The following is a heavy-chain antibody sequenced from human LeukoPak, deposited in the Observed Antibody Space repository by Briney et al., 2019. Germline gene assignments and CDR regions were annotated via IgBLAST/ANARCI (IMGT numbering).Heavy chain of an antibody. CDR3: AREFSTVGNFDY. J-gene: IGHJ4*02. CDR1: GFTFSRFS. V-gene: IGHV3-21*01. Sequence: PGGSLRLSCATSGFTFSRFSMRWVRQAPGKGLEWVSSISFSGNHIYYADSVKGRFTNSRHNANNSVYLQMNGLRAEDTAVYYCAREFSTVGNFDYWGQGTLVTVSS. D-gene: IGHD3-3*02. CDR2: ISFSGNHI.